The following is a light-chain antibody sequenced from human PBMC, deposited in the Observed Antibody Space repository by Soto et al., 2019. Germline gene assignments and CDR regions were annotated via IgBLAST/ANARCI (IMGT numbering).Light chain of an antibody. V-gene: IGKV3-15*01. Sequence: EIVMTQSPVTLSVSPGERATLSCRASQSVRSNLAWYQQKPGQAPRLLMYDASTRATGIPARFSGSGSGTEFTLTISSLQSEDFAVYYRQQYKYWPPWTFGQGTKVEIK. CDR3: QQYKYWPPWT. CDR2: DAS. J-gene: IGKJ1*01. CDR1: QSVRSN.